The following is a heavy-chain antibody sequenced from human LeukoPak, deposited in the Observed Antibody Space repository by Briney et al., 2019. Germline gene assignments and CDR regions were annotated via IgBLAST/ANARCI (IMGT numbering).Heavy chain of an antibody. D-gene: IGHD7-27*01. CDR1: GYTFTSYD. Sequence: ASVKVSCKASGYTFTSYDINWVRQATGQGLEWMGWMNPNSGNTGYAQKFQGRVTVTRNTSISTAYMELSSLRSEDTAVYYCAREGTGDQDYYYYGMDVWGQGTTVTVSS. CDR3: AREGTGDQDYYYYGMDV. J-gene: IGHJ6*02. V-gene: IGHV1-8*01. CDR2: MNPNSGNT.